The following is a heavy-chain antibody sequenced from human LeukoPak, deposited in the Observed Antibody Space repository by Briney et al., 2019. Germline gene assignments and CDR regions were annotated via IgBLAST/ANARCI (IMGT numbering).Heavy chain of an antibody. D-gene: IGHD6-13*01. V-gene: IGHV3-21*01. CDR3: ARGGTAAATHMSFDF. CDR1: GFTFSIYS. J-gene: IGHJ4*02. CDR2: MSSSSTYI. Sequence: KPGGSLRLSCEASGFTFSIYSMNWVRQAPGKGLEGVSSMSSSSTYIYYADSVKGRFTISRDNAKKSLYLQMTSLRAEDTAVYYCARGGTAAATHMSFDFWGQGTLVTVSS.